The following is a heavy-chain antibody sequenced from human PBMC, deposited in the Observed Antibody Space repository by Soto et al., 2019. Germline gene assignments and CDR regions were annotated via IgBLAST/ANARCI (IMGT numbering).Heavy chain of an antibody. CDR3: ASVEYSGSAFDY. CDR1: GGSISSYY. Sequence: PSETLSLTCTVSGGSISSYYWSWIRQPPGKGLEWIGYIYYSGSTNYNPSLKSRVTISVDTSKNQFSLKLSSVTAADTAVYYCASVEYSGSAFDYWGQGTLVTVSS. J-gene: IGHJ4*02. V-gene: IGHV4-59*01. D-gene: IGHD1-26*01. CDR2: IYYSGST.